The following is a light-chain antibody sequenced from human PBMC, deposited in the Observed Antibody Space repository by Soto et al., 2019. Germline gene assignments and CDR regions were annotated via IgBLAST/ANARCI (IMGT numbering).Light chain of an antibody. CDR3: QQYNYWPRT. J-gene: IGKJ1*01. CDR2: GAA. CDR1: QSVGTY. Sequence: EIVMTQSPATLSVSPGERATLSCRASQSVGTYLAWYQQKPGQAPTLLLYGAATSAAGISTWFSGGVSVTEFTLTISSLQSEDFAIYYCQQYNYWPRTFGQGTKVGIK. V-gene: IGKV3-15*01.